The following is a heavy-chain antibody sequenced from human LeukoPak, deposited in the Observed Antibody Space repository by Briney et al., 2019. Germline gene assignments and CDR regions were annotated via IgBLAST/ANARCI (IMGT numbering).Heavy chain of an antibody. CDR2: ISSSSSYI. CDR3: AGNSGSYYGYYYYMDV. D-gene: IGHD1-26*01. Sequence: PGGSLRLSCAASGFTFSSYCMNWVRQAPGKGLEWVSSISSSSSYIYYADSVKGRFTISRDNAKNSLYLQMNSLRAEDTAVYYCAGNSGSYYGYYYYMDVWGKGTTVTVSS. CDR1: GFTFSSYC. J-gene: IGHJ6*03. V-gene: IGHV3-21*01.